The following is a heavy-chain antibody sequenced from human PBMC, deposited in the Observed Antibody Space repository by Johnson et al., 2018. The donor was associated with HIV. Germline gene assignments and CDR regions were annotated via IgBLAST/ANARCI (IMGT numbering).Heavy chain of an antibody. J-gene: IGHJ3*01. CDR3: TTGTGYYYGSGSYSHAFDF. Sequence: QVQLVESGGGVVQPGRSLRLSCAASGFTFSSYAMHWVRQAPGKGLEWVAVISYDGSNKYYADSVKGRFTISRDNSKNTLYLQMNSLRAEDTAVYYCTTGTGYYYGSGSYSHAFDFWGRGTMVTVSS. D-gene: IGHD3-10*01. CDR1: GFTFSSYA. CDR2: ISYDGSNK. V-gene: IGHV3-30*04.